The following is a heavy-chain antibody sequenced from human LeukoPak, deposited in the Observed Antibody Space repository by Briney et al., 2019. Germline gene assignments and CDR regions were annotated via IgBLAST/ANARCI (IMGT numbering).Heavy chain of an antibody. CDR1: GFSFSTYW. Sequence: PGGSLRLSCETSGFSFSTYWMSWVRQAPGKGLEWVSYISSSGSTIYYADSVKGRFTISRDNAKNSLYLQMNILRAEDTAVYYCAELGITMIGGVWGKGTTVTISS. D-gene: IGHD3-10*02. CDR2: ISSSGSTI. J-gene: IGHJ6*04. CDR3: AELGITMIGGV. V-gene: IGHV3-48*04.